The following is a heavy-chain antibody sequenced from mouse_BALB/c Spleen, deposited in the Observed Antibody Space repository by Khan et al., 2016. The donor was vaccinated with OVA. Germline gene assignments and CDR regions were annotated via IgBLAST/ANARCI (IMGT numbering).Heavy chain of an antibody. J-gene: IGHJ1*01. CDR3: ANDHGYFDV. D-gene: IGHD1-1*01. V-gene: IGHV1-26*01. CDR1: GYSFTGYY. Sequence: EVQLQQSGPDLVKPGASVKISCKASGYSFTGYYIHWVKQSHGKSLEWIGRVNPNNGGTSSTQKFKGKVTLTVDKSSNTAYMELRSLTSEDSAVYSCANDHGYFDVWGAGTTVTVSS. CDR2: VNPNNGGT.